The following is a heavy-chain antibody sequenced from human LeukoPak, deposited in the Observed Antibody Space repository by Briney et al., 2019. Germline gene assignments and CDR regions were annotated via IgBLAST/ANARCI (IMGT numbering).Heavy chain of an antibody. J-gene: IGHJ3*02. CDR3: AREDYDSSGYYSYPPDI. V-gene: IGHV1-3*01. CDR1: GYTFTSYA. Sequence: GASVKVSCKASGYTFTSYAMHWVRRAPGQRLEWMGWINAGNGNTKYSQKFQGRVTITRDTSASTAYMELSSLRSEDTAVYYCAREDYDSSGYYSYPPDIWGQGTMVTVSS. CDR2: INAGNGNT. D-gene: IGHD3-22*01.